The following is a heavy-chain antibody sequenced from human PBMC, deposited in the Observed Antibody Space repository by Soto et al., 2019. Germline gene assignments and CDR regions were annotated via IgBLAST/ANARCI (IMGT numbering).Heavy chain of an antibody. V-gene: IGHV3-30*18. CDR3: AKSRQLLFRDQWLADDH. Sequence: ESGGGVVPPGTSLRLSCAASGFTFRSHGMHWFRQALGKGLEWVAVVSYDSSNIYYADSVKGRFTISRDNSKSTLYLQMNALRVEDTAIYYCAKSRQLLFRDQWLADDHWGQGTLVTVSS. CDR2: VSYDSSNI. CDR1: GFTFRSHG. J-gene: IGHJ4*02. D-gene: IGHD6-19*01.